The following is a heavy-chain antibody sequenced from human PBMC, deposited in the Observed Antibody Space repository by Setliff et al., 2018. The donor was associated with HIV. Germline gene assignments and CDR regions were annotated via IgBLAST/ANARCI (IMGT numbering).Heavy chain of an antibody. D-gene: IGHD3-10*01. V-gene: IGHV3-23*03. CDR3: TRGRLLWSGSYYYYYMDV. CDR2: IWSGGTST. J-gene: IGHJ6*03. CDR1: GFTFSSYA. Sequence: PGGSLRLSCAASGFTFSSYAMSWVRQAPGKGLEWVSVIWSGGTSTFYADSLKGRFTISRDDSKNTLYLQMNSLRAEDTAVYYCTRGRLLWSGSYYYYYMDVWGKGTTVTVSS.